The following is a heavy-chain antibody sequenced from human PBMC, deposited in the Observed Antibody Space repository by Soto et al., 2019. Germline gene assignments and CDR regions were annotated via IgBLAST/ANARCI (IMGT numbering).Heavy chain of an antibody. Sequence: EVQLLESGGGLVQPGGSLRLSCAASGFTFSSYAMSWVRQAPGKGLEWVSAISGSGGSTYYADSVKGRFTISRDNSKNTLYLKMNSLRAEDTAVYYCAKDRYLYGDYQTYYYYYYMDVWGKGTTVTVSS. CDR2: ISGSGGST. D-gene: IGHD4-17*01. CDR3: AKDRYLYGDYQTYYYYYYMDV. J-gene: IGHJ6*03. V-gene: IGHV3-23*01. CDR1: GFTFSSYA.